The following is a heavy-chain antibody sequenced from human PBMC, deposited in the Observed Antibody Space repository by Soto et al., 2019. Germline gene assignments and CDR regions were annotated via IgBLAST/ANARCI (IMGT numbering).Heavy chain of an antibody. CDR1: GYTFTSYA. J-gene: IGHJ4*02. CDR2: INAGNGNT. V-gene: IGHV1-3*05. D-gene: IGHD6-13*01. CDR3: ARIELIAAAPIDY. Sequence: QVQLVQSGAEEKKPGASVKVSCKASGYTFTSYAMHWVRQAPGQRLEWMGWINAGNGNTKYSQKFQGRVTITRDTSASTAYMELSSLRTEDTAVYYCARIELIAAAPIDYWGQGTLVTVSS.